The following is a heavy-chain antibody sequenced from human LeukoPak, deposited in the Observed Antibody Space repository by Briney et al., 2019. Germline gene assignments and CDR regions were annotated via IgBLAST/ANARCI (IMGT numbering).Heavy chain of an antibody. Sequence: SVKVSCKTSGGTFSNYAISWVRQAPGQGLEWMGRIIPIFGTANYAQKFQGRVTINADEFTSTVYMELYSLTSEDTAVYYCARDRGYSYAKKSSYYYYMDVWGKGTTVTISS. J-gene: IGHJ6*03. D-gene: IGHD5-18*01. V-gene: IGHV1-69*13. CDR1: GGTFSNYA. CDR2: IIPIFGTA. CDR3: ARDRGYSYAKKSSYYYYMDV.